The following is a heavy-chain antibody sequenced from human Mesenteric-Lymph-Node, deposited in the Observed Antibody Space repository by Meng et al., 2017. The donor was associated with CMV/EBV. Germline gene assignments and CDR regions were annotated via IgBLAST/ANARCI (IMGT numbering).Heavy chain of an antibody. CDR3: AKDSYTSADY. J-gene: IGHJ4*02. D-gene: IGHD4-11*01. CDR1: GFTFSSYG. Sequence: GGSLRLSCAASGFTFSSYGMHWVRQAPGKGLEWVAFILYDATNKYYVDSVKGRFTVSRDNSKDMLYLEMNSLRGEDTAVYYCAKDSYTSADYWGQGTLVTVSS. V-gene: IGHV3-30*02. CDR2: ILYDATNK.